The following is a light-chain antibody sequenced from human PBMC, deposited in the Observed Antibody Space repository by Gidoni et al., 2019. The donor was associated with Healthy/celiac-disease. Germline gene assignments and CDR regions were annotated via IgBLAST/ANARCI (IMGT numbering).Light chain of an antibody. V-gene: IGKV3-20*01. CDR3: QQYGSSPPA. CDR1: QSVSSSY. J-gene: IGKJ3*01. Sequence: EIVLTQSPGTLSVSPGERATLSCRASQSVSSSYLAWYQQKPGQAPRLLIYGASSRATGIPDRFSGSGSGTDFTITISRLEPEDFAVYYCQQYGSSPPAFGPGTKVDIK. CDR2: GAS.